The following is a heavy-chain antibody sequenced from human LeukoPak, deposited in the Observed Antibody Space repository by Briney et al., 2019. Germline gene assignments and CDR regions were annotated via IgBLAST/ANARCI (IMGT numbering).Heavy chain of an antibody. D-gene: IGHD1-1*01. CDR2: ISSSSSYI. V-gene: IGHV3-21*01. J-gene: IGHJ4*02. CDR3: ARDRVNCRCCY. Sequence: PGGSLRLSCAASGFTFSSYSMNWVRQAPGEGREWVSSISSSSSYIYYADSVKGRFTISRDNAKNSLYLQMNSLRAEDTAVYYCARDRVNCRCCYWGQGTLVTVSS. CDR1: GFTFSSYS.